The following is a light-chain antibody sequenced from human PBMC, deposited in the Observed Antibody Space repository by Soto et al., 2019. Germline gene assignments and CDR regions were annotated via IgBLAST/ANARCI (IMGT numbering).Light chain of an antibody. J-gene: IGKJ1*01. CDR3: QQRSNWPPT. Sequence: EIVLTQSPATLSLSPGERATLSCRASQSVSSFLAWYQQKPGQAPRLLIYDASNRATGIPARFSGSGSGTDFTLTISSLEPEDFAVYYCQQRSNWPPTFGRGTMVDIK. CDR2: DAS. CDR1: QSVSSF. V-gene: IGKV3-11*01.